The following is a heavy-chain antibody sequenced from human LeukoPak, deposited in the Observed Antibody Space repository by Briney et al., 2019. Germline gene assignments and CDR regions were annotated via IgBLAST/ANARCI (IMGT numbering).Heavy chain of an antibody. D-gene: IGHD4-17*01. Sequence: GGSLRLSCAASGFTFSSYAMSWVRQAPGKGLEWASAISGSGGSTYYADSVKGRFTISRDNSKNTLYLQMNSLRAEDTAVYYCAKLLRLTTGIDYWGQGTLVTVSS. V-gene: IGHV3-23*01. CDR1: GFTFSSYA. J-gene: IGHJ4*02. CDR2: ISGSGGST. CDR3: AKLLRLTTGIDY.